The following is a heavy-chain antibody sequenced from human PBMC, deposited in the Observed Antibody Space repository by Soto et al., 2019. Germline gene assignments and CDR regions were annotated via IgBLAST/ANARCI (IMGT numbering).Heavy chain of an antibody. D-gene: IGHD3-10*01. CDR1: GFSLTTGVG. Sequence: SGPTLVNPTQTLTLTCSFSGFSLTTGVGVGWIRQPPGKALEWLAIIYWNDEKLYNPSLKTRLTITKDTSKNQVVLTVTNMDPVDTATYYCAHRVNMARGPYNYFGPWGQGTLVTVSS. CDR2: IYWNDEK. CDR3: AHRVNMARGPYNYFGP. V-gene: IGHV2-5*01. J-gene: IGHJ5*02.